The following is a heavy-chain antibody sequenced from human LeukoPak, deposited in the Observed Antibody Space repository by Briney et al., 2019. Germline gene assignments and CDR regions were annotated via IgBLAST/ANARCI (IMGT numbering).Heavy chain of an antibody. CDR2: IWYDGSNK. CDR1: GFTFSSYG. V-gene: IGHV3-33*01. CDR3: ARDTQQLLYYYGMDV. Sequence: PGRSLRLSCAASGFTFSSYGMHWVRQAPGKGLEWVAVIWYDGSNKYYADSVKGRFTISRDNSKNTLYLQMNSLRAEDMAVYYCARDTQQLLYYYGMDVWGQGTTVTVSS. D-gene: IGHD6-13*01. J-gene: IGHJ6*02.